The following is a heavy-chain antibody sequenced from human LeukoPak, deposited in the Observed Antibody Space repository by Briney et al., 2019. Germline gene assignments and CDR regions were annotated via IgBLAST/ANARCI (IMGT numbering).Heavy chain of an antibody. CDR2: ISTTGNT. V-gene: IGHV4-4*07. CDR1: GDPISGYY. J-gene: IGHJ4*02. Sequence: SETLSLTCTVSGDPISGYYWSWIRQSAGKGLEYIGRISTTGNTNDIPSLKSRVTMSIDTSKNHFSLKLSSVTAADTAMYYCARDFSGSGYYLDYWGQGIPVTISS. CDR3: ARDFSGSGYYLDY. D-gene: IGHD1-26*01.